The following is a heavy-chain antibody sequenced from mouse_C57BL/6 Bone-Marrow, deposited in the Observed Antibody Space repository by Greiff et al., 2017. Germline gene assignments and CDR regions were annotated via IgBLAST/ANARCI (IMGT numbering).Heavy chain of an antibody. J-gene: IGHJ4*01. Sequence: QVQLKESGAELVRPGASVKLSCKASGYTFTDYYINWVKQRPGQGLEWIARIYPGSGNTYYNEKFKGKATLTAEKSSSTAYMQLSSLTSEDSAVYFCARGSSYGGDYAMDYWGQGTSVTVSS. V-gene: IGHV1-76*01. CDR3: ARGSSYGGDYAMDY. CDR2: IYPGSGNT. CDR1: GYTFTDYY. D-gene: IGHD1-1*01.